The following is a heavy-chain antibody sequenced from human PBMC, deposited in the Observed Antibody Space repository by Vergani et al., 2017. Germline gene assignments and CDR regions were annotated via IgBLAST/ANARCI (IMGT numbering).Heavy chain of an antibody. CDR2: IWYDGSNK. J-gene: IGHJ6*03. CDR3: ARENPDDHSRYYYYYYMDV. V-gene: IGHV3-33*01. D-gene: IGHD1-1*01. Sequence: QVQLVESGGGVVQPGRSLRLSCAASGFTFSSYGMHWVRQAPGKGLEWVAVIWYDGSNKYYAESVKGRFTISRDNSKNSLYLQMSSLRSEDTAVYYCARENPDDHSRYYYYYYMDVWGKGTTVTVSS. CDR1: GFTFSSYG.